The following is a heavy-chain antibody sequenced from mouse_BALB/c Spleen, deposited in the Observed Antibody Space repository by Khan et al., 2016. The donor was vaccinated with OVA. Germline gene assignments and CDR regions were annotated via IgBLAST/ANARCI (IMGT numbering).Heavy chain of an antibody. CDR1: GFSLTNYG. CDR2: IWNDGNT. CDR3: ARQPYYHYNIMDY. Sequence: QMQLEESGPGLVAPSQSLSITCTISGFSLTNYGVHWVRQPPGKGLEWLVVIWNDGNTAYNSALKSRLTISKDNSKSQVFLQMNSLQTDDTAMYFGARQPYYHYNIMDYWGQGTSVTVSA. J-gene: IGHJ4*01. D-gene: IGHD2-10*01. V-gene: IGHV2-6-1*01.